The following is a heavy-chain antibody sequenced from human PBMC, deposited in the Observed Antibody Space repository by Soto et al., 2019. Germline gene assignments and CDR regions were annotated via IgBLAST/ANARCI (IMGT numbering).Heavy chain of an antibody. CDR3: AKAPYDHYDILTGQYYFDY. J-gene: IGHJ4*02. Sequence: EVQLLESGGGLVQPGGSLRLSCAASGFTFSSYAMSWVRQAPGKGLEWVSAISGSGGSTYYADSVKGRFTISRDNSKNTLYLQMNSLRAEDTAVYYCAKAPYDHYDILTGQYYFDYWGQGTLVTVSS. V-gene: IGHV3-23*01. D-gene: IGHD3-9*01. CDR2: ISGSGGST. CDR1: GFTFSSYA.